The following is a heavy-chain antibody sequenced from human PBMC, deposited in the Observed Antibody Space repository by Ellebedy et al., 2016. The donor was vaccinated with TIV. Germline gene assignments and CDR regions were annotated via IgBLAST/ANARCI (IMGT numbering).Heavy chain of an antibody. D-gene: IGHD4-17*01. V-gene: IGHV3-23*01. J-gene: IGHJ4*02. CDR2: LSGRGGST. Sequence: PGGSLRLSCAASGFTFSSYAISWVRQAPGTGLEWVSTLSGRGGSTYYAGSVKGRFTVSRDTSKNTLYLRVNSLRAEDKGVYYWAKDFIQGDYADFWGPGTLVNGSS. CDR3: AKDFIQGDYADF. CDR1: GFTFSSYA.